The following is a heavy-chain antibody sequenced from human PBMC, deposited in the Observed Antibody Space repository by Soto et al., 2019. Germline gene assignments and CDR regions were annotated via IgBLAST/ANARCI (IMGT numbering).Heavy chain of an antibody. D-gene: IGHD6-19*01. CDR3: TRGLSWDSSGWIFDY. J-gene: IGHJ4*02. V-gene: IGHV3-49*03. CDR1: GFTFGDYA. Sequence: GGSLRLSCTASGFTFGDYAMSWFRQAPGKGLEWVGFIRSKAYGGTTEYAASVKGRFTISRDDSKSIAYLQMNSLKTEDTAVYFCTRGLSWDSSGWIFDYWGQGTLVTVSS. CDR2: IRSKAYGGTT.